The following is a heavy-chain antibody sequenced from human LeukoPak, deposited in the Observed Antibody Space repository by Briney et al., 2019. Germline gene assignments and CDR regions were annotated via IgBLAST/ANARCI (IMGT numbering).Heavy chain of an antibody. V-gene: IGHV4-34*01. J-gene: IGHJ4*02. CDR3: ARQPRITMIVVVIAAFDY. Sequence: PSETLSLTCAVYGGSFSGYYWSWIRQPPGKGLEWIGEINHSGSTNYNPSLKSRVTISVDTSKNQFSLKLSSVTAADTAVYYCARQPRITMIVVVIAAFDYWGQGTLVTVSS. D-gene: IGHD3-22*01. CDR1: GGSFSGYY. CDR2: INHSGST.